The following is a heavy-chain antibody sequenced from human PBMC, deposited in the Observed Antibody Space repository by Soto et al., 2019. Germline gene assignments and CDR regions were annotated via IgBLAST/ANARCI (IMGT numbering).Heavy chain of an antibody. J-gene: IGHJ4*02. Sequence: ASVKVSCKASGYTFPSYDINWVRQATGQGLEWMGWISAYNGNTNYAQKLQGRVTMTTDTSTSTAYMELRSLRSDDTAVYYCARALPHSSGYYYWGQGTLVTVSS. CDR3: ARALPHSSGYYY. V-gene: IGHV1-18*01. CDR1: GYTFPSYD. D-gene: IGHD3-22*01. CDR2: ISAYNGNT.